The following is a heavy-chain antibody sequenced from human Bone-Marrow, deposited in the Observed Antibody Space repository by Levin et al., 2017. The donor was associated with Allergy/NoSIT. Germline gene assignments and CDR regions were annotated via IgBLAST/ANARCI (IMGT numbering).Heavy chain of an antibody. CDR3: ARDRYCSSTDCFWNAFDI. V-gene: IGHV3-7*03. CDR1: DFTFGNYW. CDR2: IDRDGSEK. D-gene: IGHD2-2*01. Sequence: GGSLRLSCVAFDFTFGNYWMSWVRQAPGKGLEWVANIDRDGSEKFYGDSVKGRFTISRDNAEKSLYLQMNGLRAEDTAFYYCARDRYCSSTDCFWNAFDIWGQGTMVTVSS. J-gene: IGHJ3*02.